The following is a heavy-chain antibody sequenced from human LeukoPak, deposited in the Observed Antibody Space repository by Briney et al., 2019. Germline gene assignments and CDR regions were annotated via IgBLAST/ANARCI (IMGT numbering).Heavy chain of an antibody. Sequence: GGSLRLSCAASGFTFSSYGMHWVRQAPGKGLEWVAFIRYDGSNKYYADSVKGRFTISRANSKNTLYLQMNSLRAEDTAVYYCAKDPPCSSTSCYTGYFDYWGQGTLVTVSS. CDR3: AKDPPCSSTSCYTGYFDY. CDR2: IRYDGSNK. V-gene: IGHV3-30*02. D-gene: IGHD2-2*02. J-gene: IGHJ4*02. CDR1: GFTFSSYG.